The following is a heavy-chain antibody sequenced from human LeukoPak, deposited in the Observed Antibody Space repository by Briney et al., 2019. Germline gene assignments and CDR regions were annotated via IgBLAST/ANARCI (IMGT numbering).Heavy chain of an antibody. D-gene: IGHD3-10*02. CDR1: GYTFTSYY. Sequence: ASVQVSCKASGYTFTSYYIHWVRQAPGQGLEWMGIINPSGGSTSYPQKFRDRVTMTRDTPTSTVYMELSSLKSDDTAIYYCARGVFGELEKLMFQHWGQGTLVTVSS. J-gene: IGHJ4*02. CDR2: INPSGGST. CDR3: ARGVFGELEKLMFQH. V-gene: IGHV1-46*01.